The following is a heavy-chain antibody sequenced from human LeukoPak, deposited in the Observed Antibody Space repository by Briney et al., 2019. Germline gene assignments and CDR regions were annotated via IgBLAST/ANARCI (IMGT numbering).Heavy chain of an antibody. CDR3: AREPTYYDFWSGSPSAFDI. CDR2: ISSSSSYI. J-gene: IGHJ3*02. Sequence: GGSLRLSCAASGFTFSSYSMNWVRQAPGKGLEWVSSISSSSSYIYYADSVKGRFTISRDNAKNSLYLQMNSLRAEDTAVYYCAREPTYYDFWSGSPSAFDIWGQGTMVTVSS. V-gene: IGHV3-21*01. CDR1: GFTFSSYS. D-gene: IGHD3-3*01.